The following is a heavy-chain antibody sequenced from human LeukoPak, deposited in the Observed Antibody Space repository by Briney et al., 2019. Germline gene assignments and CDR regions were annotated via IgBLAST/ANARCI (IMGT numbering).Heavy chain of an antibody. Sequence: ETLSLTCTVSGGSISSYYWSWIRQPPGKGLEWIGYIYTSGSTNYNPSLKSRVTISVDTSKNQFSLKLSSVTAADTAVYYCARHRLRKFYFDYWGQGTLVTVSS. CDR1: GGSISSYY. V-gene: IGHV4-4*09. CDR2: IYTSGST. CDR3: ARHRLRKFYFDY. J-gene: IGHJ4*02.